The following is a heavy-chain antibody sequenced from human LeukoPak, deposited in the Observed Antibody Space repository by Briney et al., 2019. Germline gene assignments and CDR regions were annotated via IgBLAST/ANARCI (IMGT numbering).Heavy chain of an antibody. V-gene: IGHV3-64*01. D-gene: IGHD3-22*01. CDR2: ISSNGGRT. CDR1: GFTLSSYA. CDR3: ARGWLSSYYHSGMDV. J-gene: IGHJ6*02. Sequence: VGSLTLLCPTSGFTLSSYAMHLFLQAPGKGLEYVSAISSNGGRTYYANYVNGSFTISRDNSKNTLYLQMGSLRAEDQAVYYCARGWLSSYYHSGMDVWGQGTTVTVSS.